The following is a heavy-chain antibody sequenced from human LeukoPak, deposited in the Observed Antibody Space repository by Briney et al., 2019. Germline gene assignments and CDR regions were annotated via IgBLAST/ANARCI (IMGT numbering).Heavy chain of an antibody. J-gene: IGHJ4*02. CDR3: AKVRVDYYDSSGYYYIDY. V-gene: IGHV3-23*01. D-gene: IGHD3-22*01. CDR2: ISGSGGST. CDR1: GFTFSSYA. Sequence: GGSLRLSCAASGFTFSSYAMSWVRQAPGKGLEWVSAISGSGGSTYYADSVKGRFTISRDNSKNTLYLQMNSLRAEDTAVYYCAKVRVDYYDSSGYYYIDYWGQGTLVTVSS.